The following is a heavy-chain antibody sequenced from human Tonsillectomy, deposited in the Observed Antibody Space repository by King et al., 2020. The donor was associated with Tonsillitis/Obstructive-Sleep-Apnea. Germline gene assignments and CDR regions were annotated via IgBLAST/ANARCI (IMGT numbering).Heavy chain of an antibody. CDR2: INIDGSST. Sequence: VQLVESGGGLVQPGGSLRLSCAASGFAFSSYWMHWVRQAPGKGLVSLSRINIDGSSTRYADSVEGRFTISRDNAKNTLYLQMNSLRAEDTAVYYCARRSGDLPNFDYWGQGTLVTVSS. CDR3: ARRSGDLPNFDY. D-gene: IGHD4-17*01. CDR1: GFAFSSYW. V-gene: IGHV3-74*01. J-gene: IGHJ4*02.